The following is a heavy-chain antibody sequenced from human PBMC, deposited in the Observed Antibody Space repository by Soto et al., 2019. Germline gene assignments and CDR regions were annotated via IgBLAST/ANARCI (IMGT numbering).Heavy chain of an antibody. J-gene: IGHJ6*02. CDR2: IIPIFGTA. D-gene: IGHD2-15*01. Sequence: SVKLTCEDCGGRFNSYAICWVRQAPEQGLEWMGGIIPIFGTANYAQKFQGRVTITADESTSTAYMELSSLRSEDTAVYYCARDRPDGYCSGGSCYSPPPQNYYYGMDVWGQRTTVTVSS. CDR3: ARDRPDGYCSGGSCYSPPPQNYYYGMDV. CDR1: GGRFNSYA. V-gene: IGHV1-69*13.